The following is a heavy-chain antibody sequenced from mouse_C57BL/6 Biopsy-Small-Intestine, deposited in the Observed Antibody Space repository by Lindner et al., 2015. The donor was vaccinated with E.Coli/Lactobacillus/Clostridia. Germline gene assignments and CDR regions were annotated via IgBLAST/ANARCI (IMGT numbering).Heavy chain of an antibody. CDR1: GYTFTGYW. J-gene: IGHJ2*01. CDR2: ILCGSGNI. V-gene: IGHV1-9*01. CDR3: TRGQGYYGNYRGY. D-gene: IGHD2-1*01. Sequence: VQLQESGAEVMKPGASVKLSCKATGYTFTGYWIEWIKQRPGHGLEWIGEILCGSGNINYNEKFKDKATITADTSSNTAYMQLSSLTTEDSAIYYCTRGQGYYGNYRGYWGQGTTLTVSS.